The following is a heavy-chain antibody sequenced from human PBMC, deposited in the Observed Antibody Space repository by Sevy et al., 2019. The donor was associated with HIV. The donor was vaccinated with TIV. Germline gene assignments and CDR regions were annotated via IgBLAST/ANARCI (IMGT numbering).Heavy chain of an antibody. CDR1: GFTFSTYA. CDR3: AKDRVSGTYYTGDFDY. CDR2: ITISGGST. Sequence: GGSLRLSCAASGFTFSTYAMTWVRQAPGKGLEWVSVITISGGSTYYADSVKGRFTISRDNSKNNLYLQMNSLRAEDTAVYYCAKDRVSGTYYTGDFDYWGQXTLVTVSS. J-gene: IGHJ4*02. V-gene: IGHV3-23*01. D-gene: IGHD3-10*01.